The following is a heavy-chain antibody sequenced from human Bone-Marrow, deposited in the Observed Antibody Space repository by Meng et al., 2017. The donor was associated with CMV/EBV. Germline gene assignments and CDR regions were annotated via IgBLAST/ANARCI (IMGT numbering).Heavy chain of an antibody. CDR2: INPSGGST. D-gene: IGHD3-10*01. CDR1: GYTFTSYY. CDR3: ARSGGSGSYFRIGGVGGMEV. Sequence: ASVKVSCKASGYTFTSYYMHWVRQAPGQGLEWMGIINPSGGSTSYAQKFQGRVTMTRDTSTSTVYMELSSLRSEDTAVYYCARSGGSGSYFRIGGVGGMEVWGQGTTVTVSS. J-gene: IGHJ6*02. V-gene: IGHV1-46*01.